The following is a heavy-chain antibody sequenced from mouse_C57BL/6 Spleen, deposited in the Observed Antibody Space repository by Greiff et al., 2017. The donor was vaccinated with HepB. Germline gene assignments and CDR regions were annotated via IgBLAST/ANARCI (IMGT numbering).Heavy chain of an antibody. V-gene: IGHV1-82*01. CDR3: ASYYYGSSHWYFDV. CDR1: GYAFSSSW. Sequence: QVHVKQSGPELVKPGASVKISCKASGYAFSSSWMNWVKQRPGKGLEWIGRIYPGDGDTNYNGKFKGKATLTADKSSSTAYMQLSSLTSEDSAVYFCASYYYGSSHWYFDVWGTGTTVTVSS. J-gene: IGHJ1*03. CDR2: IYPGDGDT. D-gene: IGHD1-1*01.